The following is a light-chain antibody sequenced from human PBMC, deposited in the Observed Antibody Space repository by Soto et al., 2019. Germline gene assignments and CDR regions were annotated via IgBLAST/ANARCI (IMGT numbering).Light chain of an antibody. J-gene: IGKJ2*01. CDR3: QQSYSTPYT. Sequence: DIQMTQSPSSLSASVGDRVTITCRASQSISSYLNWYQQKPGKAPKLLIYAASSLQSGFPSRFSGSGSGTDFTLTISSLQPEDFATYYCQQSYSTPYTVGQGTKVDSK. CDR2: AAS. CDR1: QSISSY. V-gene: IGKV1-39*01.